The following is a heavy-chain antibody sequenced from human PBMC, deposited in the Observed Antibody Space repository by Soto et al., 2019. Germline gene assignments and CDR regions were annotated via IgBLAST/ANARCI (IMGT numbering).Heavy chain of an antibody. CDR1: GFTFSSYA. CDR3: AKEGVLSLTVVVINYGMDV. V-gene: IGHV3-23*01. CDR2: ISGSGGST. Sequence: GASLRLSCAASGFTFSSYAMSWVRQAPGKGLEWVSAISGSGGSTYYADSVKGRFTISRDNSKNTLYLQMNSLRAEDTAVYYCAKEGVLSLTVVVINYGMDVWGQGTTVTVSS. D-gene: IGHD3-22*01. J-gene: IGHJ6*02.